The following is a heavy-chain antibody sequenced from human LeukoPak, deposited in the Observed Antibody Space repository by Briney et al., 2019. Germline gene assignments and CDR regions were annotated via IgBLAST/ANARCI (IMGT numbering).Heavy chain of an antibody. V-gene: IGHV3-23*01. CDR2: TVGSRPDT. Sequence: GGSLRLSCAASGFTFTNYAMSWVRQTPGKGLEWVSATVGSRPDTYYADSVKGRFTISRDNSKNTLYLQMNSLRAEDTAVYYCAKAGDSSSSPLFLDWGQGTLVTVSS. CDR3: AKAGDSSSSPLFLD. D-gene: IGHD6-6*01. CDR1: GFTFTNYA. J-gene: IGHJ4*02.